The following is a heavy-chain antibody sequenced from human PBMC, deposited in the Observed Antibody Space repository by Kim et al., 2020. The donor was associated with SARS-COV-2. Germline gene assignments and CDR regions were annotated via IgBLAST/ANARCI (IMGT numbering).Heavy chain of an antibody. CDR3: AREGAGYSGYGAADPAFDI. J-gene: IGHJ3*02. V-gene: IGHV3-66*01. CDR2: IYSGGST. Sequence: GGSLRLSCAASGFTVSSNYMSWVRQAPGKGLEWVSVIYSGGSTYYADSVKGRFTISRDNSKNTLYLQMNSLRAEDTAVYYCAREGAGYSGYGAADPAFDIWGQGTMVTVSS. CDR1: GFTVSSNY. D-gene: IGHD5-12*01.